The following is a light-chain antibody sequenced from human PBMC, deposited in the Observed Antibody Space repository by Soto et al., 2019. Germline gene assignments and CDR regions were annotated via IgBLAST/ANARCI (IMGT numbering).Light chain of an antibody. CDR1: SSDVGGYNY. Sequence: QSALTQPRSVSGSPGQSVTISCTGTSSDVGGYNYVSWYQLHPGTAPQLMIYDVSKRPSGVPDRFSGAKSGNTASLTISGLQAEDEADYYCCSYAGSYTWVFGGGTKLAVL. CDR2: DVS. CDR3: CSYAGSYTWV. J-gene: IGLJ3*02. V-gene: IGLV2-11*01.